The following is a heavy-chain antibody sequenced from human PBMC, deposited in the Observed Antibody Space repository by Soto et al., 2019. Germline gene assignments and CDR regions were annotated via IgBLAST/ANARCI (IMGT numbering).Heavy chain of an antibody. CDR2: FVPIFGTA. J-gene: IGHJ5*02. V-gene: IGHV1-69*06. CDR1: GGTFSSYA. CDR3: ARSSGYLNWFDP. D-gene: IGHD3-22*01. Sequence: QVQLVQSGAEVKKPGSSVKVSCKASGGTFSSYAISWVRQAPGQGLEWMGGFVPIFGTANYAQKFQGRVTITADKSTSTAYMELSSLRSGDTAVYDCARSSGYLNWFDPWGQGSLVAVSS.